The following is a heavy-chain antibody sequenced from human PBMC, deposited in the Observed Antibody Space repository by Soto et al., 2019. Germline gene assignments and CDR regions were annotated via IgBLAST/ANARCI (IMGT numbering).Heavy chain of an antibody. D-gene: IGHD3-9*01. CDR2: IYYSGST. J-gene: IGHJ3*02. CDR1: GGSISSYY. Sequence: SETLSLTCTVSGGSISSYYWSWIRQPPGKGLEWIGYIYYSGSTNYNPSLKSRVTISVDTSKNQFSLKLSSVTAADTAVYYCASTDYDILTGYYKAGAFDIWGQGTMVTVSS. V-gene: IGHV4-59*08. CDR3: ASTDYDILTGYYKAGAFDI.